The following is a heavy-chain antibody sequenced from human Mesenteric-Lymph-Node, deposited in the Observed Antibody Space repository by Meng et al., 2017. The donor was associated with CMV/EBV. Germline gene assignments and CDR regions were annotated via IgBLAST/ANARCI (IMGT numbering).Heavy chain of an antibody. CDR1: GDSVSGGGYY. Sequence: SETLSLTCTVSGDSVSGGGYYWNWIRQRPGKGLEWIAYMYDSGSTYYSPSLKSRLTMSIDTSMNQFSLRVTSVTAADTAVYYCARGTDYDYWTRRERAAMDVWGQGTTVTVSS. V-gene: IGHV4-31*03. J-gene: IGHJ6*02. CDR3: ARGTDYDYWTRRERAAMDV. CDR2: MYDSGST. D-gene: IGHD3-3*01.